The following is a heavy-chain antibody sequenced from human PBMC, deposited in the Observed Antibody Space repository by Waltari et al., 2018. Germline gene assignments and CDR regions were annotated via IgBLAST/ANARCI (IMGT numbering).Heavy chain of an antibody. CDR1: GFTFSNAW. D-gene: IGHD3-10*01. V-gene: IGHV3-15*01. Sequence: EVQLVESGGGLVKPGGSLRLSCAASGFTFSNAWMIWVRQAPGKGLEWVGRIKSKTDGGTTDYAAPVKGRFTISRDDSKNTLYLQMNSLKTEDTAVYYCTTGALLWFRESTWGQGTLVTVSS. J-gene: IGHJ4*02. CDR3: TTGALLWFREST. CDR2: IKSKTDGGTT.